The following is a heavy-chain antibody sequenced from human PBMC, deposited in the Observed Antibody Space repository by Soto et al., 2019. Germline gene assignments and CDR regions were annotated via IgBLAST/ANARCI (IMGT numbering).Heavy chain of an antibody. CDR3: AKWIGGYTRDHNWFDP. CDR1: GFTFSSYA. Sequence: EVQLLESGGGLVQPGGSLRLSCAASGFTFSSYAMSWVRQAPGKGLEWVSAISGSGGSTYYADSVKGRFTISRDNSKNTLYLQMNSLRAEDTAVYYCAKWIGGYTRDHNWFDPWGQGTLVTVSS. V-gene: IGHV3-23*01. J-gene: IGHJ5*02. CDR2: ISGSGGST. D-gene: IGHD5-12*01.